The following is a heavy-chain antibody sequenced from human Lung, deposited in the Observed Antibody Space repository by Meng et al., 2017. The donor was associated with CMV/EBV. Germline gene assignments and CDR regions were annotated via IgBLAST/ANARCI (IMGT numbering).Heavy chain of an antibody. Sequence: QVRRAGSGGGVVQPGRSLRLSCAVSGFMFSDYGMHWVRQAPGKAPEWVAFILKDGSDKFYRDSVKGRFTISRDPGKNTLYLQMDSLRPEDTAIYYCVRDGDSSNWPLDYWGQGTLVTVSS. D-gene: IGHD6-13*01. J-gene: IGHJ4*02. CDR1: GFMFSDYG. CDR3: VRDGDSSNWPLDY. CDR2: ILKDGSDK. V-gene: IGHV3-30*03.